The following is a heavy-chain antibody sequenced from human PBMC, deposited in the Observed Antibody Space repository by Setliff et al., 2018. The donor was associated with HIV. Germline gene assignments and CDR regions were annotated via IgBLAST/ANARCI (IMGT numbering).Heavy chain of an antibody. V-gene: IGHV1-2*02. J-gene: IGHJ4*02. CDR2: INPDSGAT. CDR3: AREAEQGERSSSWYFDY. Sequence: ASVKVSCKASGYTFTSYYIHWVRQARGQGLEWMGWINPDSGATKYAQRLQGRVTLTRDTSSSTVYVELSSLRSDDTAVYYCAREAEQGERSSSWYFDYWGQGTLVTVSS. D-gene: IGHD6-6*01. CDR1: GYTFTSYY.